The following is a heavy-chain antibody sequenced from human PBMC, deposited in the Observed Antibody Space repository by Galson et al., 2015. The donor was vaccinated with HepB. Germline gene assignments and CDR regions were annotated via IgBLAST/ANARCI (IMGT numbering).Heavy chain of an antibody. CDR3: AKGCNGGCYYIDY. CDR2: ISFDLTNT. Sequence: SLRPCCAVYGCTCKSYAMHCVGQAPGTREVKGASISFDLTNTPYADAVKGRFTISRDNSKNTLYLQMNSLRVDDTAVYYCAKGCNGGCYYIDYWGQGTLVTVSS. V-gene: IGHV3-33*05. D-gene: IGHD2-15*01. J-gene: IGHJ4*02. CDR1: GCTCKSYA.